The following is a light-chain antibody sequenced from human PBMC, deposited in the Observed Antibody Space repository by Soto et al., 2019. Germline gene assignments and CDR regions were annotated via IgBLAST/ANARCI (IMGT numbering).Light chain of an antibody. Sequence: DIQMTQSPSTFSAPVGDRVTITGRASQSISDSLAWNQQKPGKAPKLLIYEASSLKRGVPSRFSGSRSGTEYTLTISSLQPDDFATYYCQQYNGYWTFGQGTKVEIK. CDR3: QQYNGYWT. V-gene: IGKV1-5*03. CDR1: QSISDS. J-gene: IGKJ1*01. CDR2: EAS.